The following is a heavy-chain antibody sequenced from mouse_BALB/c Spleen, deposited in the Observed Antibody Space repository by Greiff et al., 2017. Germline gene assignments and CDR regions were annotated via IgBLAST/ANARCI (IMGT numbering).Heavy chain of an antibody. CDR3: ARGSMGAY. CDR1: GFTFSSYA. Sequence: EVHLVESGGGLVKPGGSLKLSCAASGFTFSSYAMSWVRQTPEKRLEWVASISSGGSTYYPDSVKGRFTISRDNARNILYLQMSSLRSEDTAMYYCARGSMGAYWGQGTLVTVSA. V-gene: IGHV5-6-5*01. J-gene: IGHJ3*01. CDR2: ISSGGST.